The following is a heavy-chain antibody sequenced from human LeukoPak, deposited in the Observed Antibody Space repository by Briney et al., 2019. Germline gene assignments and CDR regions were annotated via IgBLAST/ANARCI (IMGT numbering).Heavy chain of an antibody. V-gene: IGHV4-39*02. CDR1: GGSISSSSYY. CDR2: IYYSGST. J-gene: IGHJ4*02. CDR3: ARENYDYVWGSYRPTH. Sequence: PSETPSLTCTVSGGSISSSSYYWGWIRQPPGKGLEWIGSIYYSGSTYYNPSLKSRVTISVDTSKNQFSLKLSSVTAADTAVYYCARENYDYVWGSYRPTHWGQGTLVTVSS. D-gene: IGHD3-16*02.